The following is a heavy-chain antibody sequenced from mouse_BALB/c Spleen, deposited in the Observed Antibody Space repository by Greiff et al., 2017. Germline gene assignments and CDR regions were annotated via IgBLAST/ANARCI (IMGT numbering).Heavy chain of an antibody. CDR1: GYSITSGYY. J-gene: IGHJ4*01. V-gene: IGHV3-6*02. CDR2: ISYDGSN. D-gene: IGHD1-1*01. CDR3: ARSPYYYDAMDY. Sequence: EVKLMESGPGLVKPSQSLSLTCSVTGYSITSGYYWNWIRQFPGNKLEWMGYISYDGSNNYNPSLKNRISITRDTSKNQFFLKLNSVTTEDTATYYCARSPYYYDAMDYWGQGTSVTVSS.